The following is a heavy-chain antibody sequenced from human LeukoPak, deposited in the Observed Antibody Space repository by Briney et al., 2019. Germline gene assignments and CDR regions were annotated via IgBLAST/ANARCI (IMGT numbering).Heavy chain of an antibody. CDR2: ISASNGNI. J-gene: IGHJ4*01. CDR3: ARAEQHLGTVYFDY. V-gene: IGHV1-18*01. Sequence: ASVKVSCKTSGSTVSSFGLSWVRQAPGPGLEWMGCISASNGNIDYYQKPHGRVTVISVATTSTPFSELRSPRSGDTAVYYCARAEQHLGTVYFDYWGHGTLVTVSS. CDR1: GSTVSSFG. D-gene: IGHD6-13*01.